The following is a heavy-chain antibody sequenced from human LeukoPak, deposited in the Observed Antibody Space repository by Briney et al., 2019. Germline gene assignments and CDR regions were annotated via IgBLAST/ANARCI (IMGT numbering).Heavy chain of an antibody. D-gene: IGHD3-3*01. Sequence: GGSLRLSCAASGFTFSNYRMNWVRHSPERGLEWVANIKEDGSEEHYADSVKGRFTISRDNSTNTVCLQMNSLRVEDTAVYYCARELSQIVWRGLDYWGQGTLVSVSS. V-gene: IGHV3-7*01. CDR1: GFTFSNYR. CDR2: IKEDGSEE. J-gene: IGHJ4*02. CDR3: ARELSQIVWRGLDY.